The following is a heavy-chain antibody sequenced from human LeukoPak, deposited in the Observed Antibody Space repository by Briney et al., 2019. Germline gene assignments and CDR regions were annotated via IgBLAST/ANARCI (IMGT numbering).Heavy chain of an antibody. J-gene: IGHJ3*01. D-gene: IGHD1-26*01. Sequence: PSETLSLTCSVSVVSMNGYYWSWLRQSAGNRLEWIGHVDSSGNTNYNPSLESRVTMSVDTSKKQFSLKLTSVTAADMAVYFCAIQFLVGSTFHAFDLWGQGTRVTVSS. CDR1: VVSMNGYY. CDR3: AIQFLVGSTFHAFDL. V-gene: IGHV4-4*07. CDR2: VDSSGNT.